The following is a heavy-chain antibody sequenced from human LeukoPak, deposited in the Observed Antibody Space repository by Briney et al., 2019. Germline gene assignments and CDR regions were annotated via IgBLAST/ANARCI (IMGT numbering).Heavy chain of an antibody. CDR3: ARDRAAMVDY. V-gene: IGHV4-61*01. CDR1: GGSVSSGSYY. CDR2: IYYSGST. Sequence: PSETLSLTCTVSGGSVSSGSYYWIWIPQRPGKGLEWVGYIYYSGSTNYNPSLKSRVTITVDTSKNQFSLKLSSVTAADTAVYYCARDRAAMVDYWGQGTLVTVSS. J-gene: IGHJ4*02. D-gene: IGHD6-25*01.